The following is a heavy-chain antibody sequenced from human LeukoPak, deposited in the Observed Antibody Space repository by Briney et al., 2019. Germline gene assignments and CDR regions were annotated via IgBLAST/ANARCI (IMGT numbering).Heavy chain of an antibody. CDR3: ARGGLGVVVSLFNY. J-gene: IGHJ4*02. CDR2: TYYRSKWYN. CDR1: GDSVSRNSAS. V-gene: IGHV6-1*01. D-gene: IGHD2-2*01. Sequence: SQTLSLTCAISGDSVSRNSASWNWIRQSPSRGLEWLGRTYYRSKWYNDYAVSVKSRITINPDTSKNQFSLQLNSLTPEDTAVYYCARGGLGVVVSLFNYWGQGTLVTVSS.